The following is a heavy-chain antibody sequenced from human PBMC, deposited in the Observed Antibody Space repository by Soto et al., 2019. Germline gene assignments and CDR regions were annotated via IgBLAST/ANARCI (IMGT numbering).Heavy chain of an antibody. J-gene: IGHJ5*02. V-gene: IGHV2-26*01. CDR2: IFSIDEK. Sequence: QVTLKESGPVLVKPTETLTLTCTVSGFSLSNARMGVSWIRQPPGKALEWLAHIFSIDEKSYSTPLKSRLTISKDTSKSQVVLTMTNMDPVDTVTYYCARMQLVLYWFDPWGQETLVTVSS. CDR1: GFSLSNARMG. CDR3: ARMQLVLYWFDP. D-gene: IGHD6-13*01.